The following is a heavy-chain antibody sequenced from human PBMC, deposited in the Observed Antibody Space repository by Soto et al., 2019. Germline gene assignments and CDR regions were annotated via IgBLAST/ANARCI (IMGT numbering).Heavy chain of an antibody. J-gene: IGHJ6*02. Sequence: SETLSLTCTVSGGSISGSSYYWGWIRQPPGKGLEWIGSIYYSGSTYYNPSLKSRVTISVDTSKNQFSLKLSSVTAADTAVYYCAREIIAAAGTSRVYYYYGMDVWGQGTTVTVSS. CDR3: AREIIAAAGTSRVYYYYGMDV. D-gene: IGHD6-13*01. CDR2: IYYSGST. V-gene: IGHV4-39*02. CDR1: GGSISGSSYY.